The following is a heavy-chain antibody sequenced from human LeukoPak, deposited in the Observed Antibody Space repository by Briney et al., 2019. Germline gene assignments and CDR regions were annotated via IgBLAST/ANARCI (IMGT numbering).Heavy chain of an antibody. D-gene: IGHD2-21*01. CDR3: ARDCDWAFDY. CDR1: GFTFNSEP. V-gene: IGHV3-48*01. Sequence: GGSLRLSCVMSGFTFNSEPMNWVRQAPGKGLDWIAHIRSDSKTIVYADSVKGRFTISRDNAKNSLSLQMNSLRAEDTAVYFCARDCDWAFDYWGQGILVTVAS. CDR2: IRSDSKTI. J-gene: IGHJ4*02.